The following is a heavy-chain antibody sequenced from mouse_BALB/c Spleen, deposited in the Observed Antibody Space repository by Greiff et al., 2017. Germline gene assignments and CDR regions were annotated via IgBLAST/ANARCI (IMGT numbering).Heavy chain of an antibody. CDR2: INPSTGYT. CDR1: GYTFTSYW. D-gene: IGHD1-1*02. Sequence: QVQLKQSGAELAKPGASVKMSCKASGYTFTSYWMHWVKQRPGQGLEWIGYINPSTGYTEYNQKFKDKATLTADKSSSTAYMQLSSLTSEDSAVYYCARGWPWFAYWGEGTLVTVAA. V-gene: IGHV1-7*01. J-gene: IGHJ3*01. CDR3: ARGWPWFAY.